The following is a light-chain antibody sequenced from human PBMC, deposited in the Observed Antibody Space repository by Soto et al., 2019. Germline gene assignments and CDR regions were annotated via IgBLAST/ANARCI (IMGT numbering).Light chain of an antibody. CDR3: QLYGSSPLYI. J-gene: IGKJ2*01. CDR2: RAS. CDR1: QSVSSSH. Sequence: EIVLTQSPGTLSLSPGERATVSCRASQSVSSSHLAWYQQKPGQAPRLLIYRASSSATGIPDRFSGSGSGTDFTLTISRLEPEDFAVYYCQLYGSSPLYIFGQGTNLEIK. V-gene: IGKV3-20*01.